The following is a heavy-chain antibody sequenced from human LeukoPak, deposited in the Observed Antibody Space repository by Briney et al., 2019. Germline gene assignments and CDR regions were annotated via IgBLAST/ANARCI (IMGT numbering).Heavy chain of an antibody. CDR3: ASERETAGTVKFDY. CDR2: ISVYNGNT. J-gene: IGHJ4*02. D-gene: IGHD6-13*01. V-gene: IGHV1-18*01. CDR1: GYTFSSYG. Sequence: GASVKVSCKASGYTFSSYGISWVRQAPGQGLEWMGWISVYNGNTNYAQKLQGRVTMTTDTSTSTAYMELRSLRSDDTAMYYCASERETAGTVKFDYWGQGTLVTVSS.